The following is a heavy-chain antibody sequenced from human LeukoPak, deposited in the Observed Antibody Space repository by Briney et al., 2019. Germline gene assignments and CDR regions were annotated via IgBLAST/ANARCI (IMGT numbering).Heavy chain of an antibody. CDR2: VYYSGRT. CDR3: ARQVGSYGILTGYYSTLIRTNS. V-gene: IGHV4-39*01. J-gene: IGHJ5*02. CDR1: GGSVSSSSYY. Sequence: PSETLSLTCTVSGGSVSSSSYYWGWIRQPPGKGLEWIGSVYYSGRTYYNPSLKSRVTISVDTSKNQFSLKLSSVTAADTAVYYCARQVGSYGILTGYYSTLIRTNSWGQGTLVTVSS. D-gene: IGHD3-9*01.